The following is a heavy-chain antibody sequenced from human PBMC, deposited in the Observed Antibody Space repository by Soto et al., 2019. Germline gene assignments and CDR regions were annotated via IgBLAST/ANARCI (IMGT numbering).Heavy chain of an antibody. J-gene: IGHJ6*02. CDR2: INAGNGNT. Sequence: GASVKVSCKASGYTFTSYAMHWVRQAPGQRLEWMGWINAGNGNTKYSQKFQGRVTITRDTSASTAYMELSSLRSEDTAVYYCARGLYDYVWGSSTQYYGMDVWGQGTTVTFSS. CDR3: ARGLYDYVWGSSTQYYGMDV. D-gene: IGHD3-16*01. V-gene: IGHV1-3*01. CDR1: GYTFTSYA.